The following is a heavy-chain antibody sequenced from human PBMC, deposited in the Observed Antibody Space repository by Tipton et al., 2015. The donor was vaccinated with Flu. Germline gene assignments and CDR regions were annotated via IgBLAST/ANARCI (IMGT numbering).Heavy chain of an antibody. Sequence: SLRLSCAASGFTFSSYSMNWVRQAPGKGLEWVSSISSSSSYIYYADSVKGRFTISRDNAKNSLYLQMNSLRAEDTAVYYCARAKVCSGGSCYSDYWGQGTLVTVSS. J-gene: IGHJ4*02. V-gene: IGHV3-21*01. CDR2: ISSSSSYI. D-gene: IGHD2-15*01. CDR3: ARAKVCSGGSCYSDY. CDR1: GFTFSSYS.